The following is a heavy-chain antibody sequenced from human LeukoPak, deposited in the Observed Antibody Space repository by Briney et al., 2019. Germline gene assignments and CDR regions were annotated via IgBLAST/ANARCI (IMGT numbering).Heavy chain of an antibody. Sequence: GGSLRLSCAASGFTFSSYSMNWVRQAPVKVLEWVSSISSSSSYIYYADSVKGRFTISRDNAMNSLYLQMNSLRAEDTAVYYCANYGGKLTADSFDPWGQGTLVTVSS. CDR2: ISSSSSYI. CDR1: GFTFSSYS. V-gene: IGHV3-21*01. J-gene: IGHJ5*02. D-gene: IGHD4-23*01. CDR3: ANYGGKLTADSFDP.